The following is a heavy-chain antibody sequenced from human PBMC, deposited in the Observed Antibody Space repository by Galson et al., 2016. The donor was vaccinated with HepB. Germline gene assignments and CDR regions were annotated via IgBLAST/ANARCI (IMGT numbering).Heavy chain of an antibody. Sequence: SETLSLTCSVSGASVSSNSFYWAWIRQPPGKGLEWIGSIYYSGRTYNNPSLKSRVTMSVDTSKNYFSLKLTSVTAVDTAVYYCARQTITAAGDYWGQGTLVTVSS. J-gene: IGHJ4*02. CDR2: IYYSGRT. CDR1: GASVSSNSFY. D-gene: IGHD6-13*01. V-gene: IGHV4-39*01. CDR3: ARQTITAAGDY.